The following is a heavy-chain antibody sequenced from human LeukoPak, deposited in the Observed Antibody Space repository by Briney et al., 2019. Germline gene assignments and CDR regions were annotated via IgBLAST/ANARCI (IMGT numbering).Heavy chain of an antibody. CDR2: ISSSSSTI. V-gene: IGHV3-48*01. CDR1: GFTFSSYS. Sequence: PGRSLRLSCAASGFTFSSYSMNWVRQAPGKGLEWVSYISSSSSTIYYADSVKGRFTISRDNAKNSLYLQMNSLRAEDTAVYYCAKDRLVRFLWKFDYWGQGTLVTVSS. J-gene: IGHJ4*02. CDR3: AKDRLVRFLWKFDY. D-gene: IGHD3-3*01.